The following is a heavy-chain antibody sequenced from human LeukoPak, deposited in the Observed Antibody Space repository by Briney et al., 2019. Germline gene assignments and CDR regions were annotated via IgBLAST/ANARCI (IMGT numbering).Heavy chain of an antibody. CDR1: GGSISSYY. Sequence: SETLSLTCTVSGGSISSYYWSWIRQPAGKGLEWIGRIYTSGSTNYNPSLKSRVTMSVDTSKNQFSLKLSSVTAADTAVYYCARGQTKGGLWFGELFYWFDPWGQGTLVTVSS. V-gene: IGHV4-4*07. J-gene: IGHJ5*02. D-gene: IGHD3-10*01. CDR3: ARGQTKGGLWFGELFYWFDP. CDR2: IYTSGST.